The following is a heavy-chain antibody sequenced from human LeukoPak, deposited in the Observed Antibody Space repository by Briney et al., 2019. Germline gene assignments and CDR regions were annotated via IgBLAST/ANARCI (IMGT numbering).Heavy chain of an antibody. J-gene: IGHJ4*02. CDR1: GLTFSGSG. CDR2: IGRQGDSDAT. D-gene: IGHD3-9*01. CDR3: AGDYNFLTGLNY. V-gene: IGHV3-73*01. Sequence: GGSLKLSCAASGLTFSGSGIHWVRQASGKGLEWLGRIGRQGDSDATRYATSLKGKFTISRVDSRNTAYLQMNSLKTEDTAVYYCAGDYNFLTGLNYWGQGTLVTVSS.